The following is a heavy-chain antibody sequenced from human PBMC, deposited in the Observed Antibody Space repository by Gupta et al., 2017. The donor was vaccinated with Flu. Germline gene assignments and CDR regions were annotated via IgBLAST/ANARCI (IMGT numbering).Heavy chain of an antibody. J-gene: IGHJ4*02. V-gene: IGHV3-74*01. D-gene: IGHD4-17*01. CDR2: ISKDGRNI. CDR3: ARSYGDFVFDY. CDR1: GLTFSTYW. Sequence: EVQLVESGGRIVQPGGSLRLSCAASGLTFSTYWMHWVRQAPGKGLVWVSQISKDGRNIDYADFVKGRVTTSRNNARNTLYLQMNSLRVEDTGVYYCARSYGDFVFDYWGQGTLVTVSS.